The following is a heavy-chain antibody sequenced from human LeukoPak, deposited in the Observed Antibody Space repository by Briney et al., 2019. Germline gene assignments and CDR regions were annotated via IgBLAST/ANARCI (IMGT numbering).Heavy chain of an antibody. CDR3: ARSPYSSGYGYFDY. CDR2: ISGSGGST. CDR1: GFTFSSYA. V-gene: IGHV3-23*01. Sequence: GGSLRLSCAASGFTFSSYAMSWVRQAPGKGLEWVSAISGSGGSTYYADSVKGRFTISRDNSKNTLYLQMNSLRAEDTAVYYCARSPYSSGYGYFDYWGQGTLVTVSS. J-gene: IGHJ4*02. D-gene: IGHD6-19*01.